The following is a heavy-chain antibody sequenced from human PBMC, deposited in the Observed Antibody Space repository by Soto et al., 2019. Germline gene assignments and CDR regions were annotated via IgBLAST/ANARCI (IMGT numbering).Heavy chain of an antibody. V-gene: IGHV4-4*02. D-gene: IGHD1-1*01. CDR2: IYHSGAT. Sequence: QVQLQESGPGLVKPSGTLSLTCAVSGDSITNSNWWSWVRQAPGKGLEWIGEIYHSGATTYNPSLKSRVTIPVDPPNNHFSLKLTSVTAADTAVYFCARDLGTGTDYWGQGTLVTVAS. J-gene: IGHJ4*02. CDR3: ARDLGTGTDY. CDR1: GDSITNSNW.